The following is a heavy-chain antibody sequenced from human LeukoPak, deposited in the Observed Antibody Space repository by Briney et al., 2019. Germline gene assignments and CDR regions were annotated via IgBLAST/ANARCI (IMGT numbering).Heavy chain of an antibody. CDR3: ARVGYGVDY. CDR2: IYHSGST. J-gene: IGHJ4*02. V-gene: IGHV4-30-2*01. Sequence: PWEALSPTCAVSGGSISSGGYSWSWIRQPPGKGLEWIGYIYHSGSTYYNPSLKSRVTISVDRSKNQFSLKLSSVTAADTAVYYCARVGYGVDYWGQGTLVTVSS. D-gene: IGHD5-12*01. CDR1: GGSISSGGYS.